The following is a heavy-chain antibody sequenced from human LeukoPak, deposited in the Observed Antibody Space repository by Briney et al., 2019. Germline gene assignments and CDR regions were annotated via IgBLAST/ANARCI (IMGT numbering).Heavy chain of an antibody. CDR2: IGTPGDT. D-gene: IGHD1-1*01. CDR3: ARVAKERVGGVYYFDY. Sequence: GGSLRLSCAASGFTFSDYDMHWVRQATGKGLEGVSAIGTPGDTYYTGSVKGRFTISRENAKNSLYLQMNSLRAGDTAVYYCARVAKERVGGVYYFDYWGQGTLVTVSS. V-gene: IGHV3-13*01. CDR1: GFTFSDYD. J-gene: IGHJ4*02.